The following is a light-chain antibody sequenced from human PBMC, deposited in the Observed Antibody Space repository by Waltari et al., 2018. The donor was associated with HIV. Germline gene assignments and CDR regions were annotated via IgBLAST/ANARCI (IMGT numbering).Light chain of an antibody. CDR1: SSDVGAYNF. CDR3: SSYTSSNAYVV. Sequence: QSALTQPASVSGSPGQSITISCTGTSSDVGAYNFVSWYQQYPATAPKLMIYEVRNRPSGVSDRFSGSKSDNAASLTISGLQAEDEADYYCSSYTSSNAYVVFGGGTKLTVL. V-gene: IGLV2-14*01. J-gene: IGLJ2*01. CDR2: EVR.